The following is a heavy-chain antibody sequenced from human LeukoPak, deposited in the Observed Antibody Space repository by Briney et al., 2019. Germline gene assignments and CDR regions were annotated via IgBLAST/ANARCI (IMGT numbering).Heavy chain of an antibody. CDR2: IYYNGIT. CDR3: ARLPGETWGLFDF. D-gene: IGHD3-16*01. J-gene: IGHJ4*02. Sequence: SETLSLTCAVSGDSFKNSDYYWGWIRQPPGNGLEWIGSIYYNGITNYSPSLKSRVTISVDTSRNQFSLKLSSVTAADTAVYFCARLPGETWGLFDFWGQGSLITVSS. V-gene: IGHV4-39*01. CDR1: GDSFKNSDYY.